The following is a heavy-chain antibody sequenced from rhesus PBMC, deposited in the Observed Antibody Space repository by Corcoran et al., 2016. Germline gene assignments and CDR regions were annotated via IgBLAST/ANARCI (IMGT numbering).Heavy chain of an antibody. CDR1: GGSVSGYW. J-gene: IGHJ4*01. V-gene: IGHV4-160*01. CDR2: LRSVGDI. D-gene: IGHD3-3*01. CDR3: ARADRTGYYCNYDPQLDY. Sequence: QVQLQQWGDGLVKPSETLSLTCAVYGGSVSGYWWGRIRQPPGRGLEGIGRLRSVGDIQADPSLTSLATISLDTSKNQLSLKLNSVAAADTVVYYCARADRTGYYCNYDPQLDYWGQGVLVTVSS.